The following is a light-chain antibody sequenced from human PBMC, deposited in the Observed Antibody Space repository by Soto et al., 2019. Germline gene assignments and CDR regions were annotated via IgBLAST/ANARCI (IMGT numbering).Light chain of an antibody. CDR2: DAS. CDR3: QQRSNWPPLT. J-gene: IGKJ4*01. Sequence: EIVLTQSPATLSLPPGERATLSCRASQSVSRYLAWYQQKPGQAPRLLIYDASNRATGIPARFSGSGSGTEFTLTISSLEPEDFAVYYCQQRSNWPPLTFGGGTKVEIK. V-gene: IGKV3-11*01. CDR1: QSVSRY.